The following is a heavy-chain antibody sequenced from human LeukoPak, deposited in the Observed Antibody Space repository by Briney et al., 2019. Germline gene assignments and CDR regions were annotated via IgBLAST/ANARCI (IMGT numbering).Heavy chain of an antibody. D-gene: IGHD3-3*01. CDR1: GGSISSYY. CDR3: ARQESGIFENWFDP. CDR2: IYYSGST. J-gene: IGHJ5*02. V-gene: IGHV4-59*05. Sequence: SETLSLTCTVSGGSISSYYWSWIRQPPGKGLEWIGSIYYSGSTYYNPSLKSRVTISVDTSKNQFSLKLSSVTAADTAVYYCARQESGIFENWFDPWGQGTLVTVSS.